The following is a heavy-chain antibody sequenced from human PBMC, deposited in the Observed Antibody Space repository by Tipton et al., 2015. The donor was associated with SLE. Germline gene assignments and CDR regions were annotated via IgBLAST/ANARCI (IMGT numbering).Heavy chain of an antibody. Sequence: TLSLTCSVSGGSISNYYWSWIRQPPGKGLEWIGYVSYSGTTDYNPSLKSRVSISVETSKNQFSLKLSSVTAADTAVYYCAREVRVVVGATYPDYWGQGTLVTVSS. CDR2: VSYSGTT. D-gene: IGHD1-26*01. V-gene: IGHV4-59*08. J-gene: IGHJ4*02. CDR3: AREVRVVVGATYPDY. CDR1: GGSISNYY.